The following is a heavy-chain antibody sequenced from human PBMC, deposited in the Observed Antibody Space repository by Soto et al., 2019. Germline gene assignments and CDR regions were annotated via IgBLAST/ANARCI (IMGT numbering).Heavy chain of an antibody. CDR2: IVVGSGNT. Sequence: SVNVSCKTSGFTISISAVQWVRQARRQRLEWIGWIVVGSGNTNYAQKFQERVTITRDMSTSTAYMELSSLRSEDTAVYYCAADRYCSGGSCYLEFGYWGQGTLVTVSS. D-gene: IGHD2-15*01. CDR3: AADRYCSGGSCYLEFGY. V-gene: IGHV1-58*01. CDR1: GFTISISA. J-gene: IGHJ4*02.